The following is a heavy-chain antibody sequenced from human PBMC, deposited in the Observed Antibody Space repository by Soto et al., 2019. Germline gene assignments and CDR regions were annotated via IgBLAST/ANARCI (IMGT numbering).Heavy chain of an antibody. CDR1: GYTITSYG. CDR2: ISAYNGNT. V-gene: IGHV1-18*01. CDR3: ARVGIPGMPYARGQYYYGMDV. Sequence: QVQLVQSGAEVKKPGASVKVSCKASGYTITSYGISWVRQAPGQGLEWMGWISAYNGNTNYAQKLQGRVTMTTDTSTSTAYMELRSLRSDDTAVYYCARVGIPGMPYARGQYYYGMDVWGQGTTVTVSS. J-gene: IGHJ6*02. D-gene: IGHD3-10*02.